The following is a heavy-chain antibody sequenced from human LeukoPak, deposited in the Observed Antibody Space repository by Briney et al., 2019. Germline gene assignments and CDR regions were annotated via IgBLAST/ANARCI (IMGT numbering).Heavy chain of an antibody. Sequence: SETLSLTCTVSGGSISSSSYYWGWIRQPPGKGLEWIGSIYYSGSTYYNPSLKSRVTISVDASKNQFSLQLNSVTPEDTAVYYCARESGGDSSGWYWTAFDPWGQGTLVTVSS. CDR3: ARESGGDSSGWYWTAFDP. CDR1: GGSISSSSYY. CDR2: IYYSGST. D-gene: IGHD6-19*01. V-gene: IGHV4-39*02. J-gene: IGHJ5*02.